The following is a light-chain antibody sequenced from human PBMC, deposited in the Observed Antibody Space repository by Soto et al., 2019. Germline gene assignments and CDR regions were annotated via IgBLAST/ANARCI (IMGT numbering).Light chain of an antibody. Sequence: EIVLTQSPATLSLSPGERATLSCRASQSVSNNLAWYQQRPGQAPTLLIYAASSRATAIPDRFRGSGSGTDFTLTISSLEPEDFAVYYCLQRSNWPRTFGQGTKLEIK. V-gene: IGKV3-11*01. CDR2: AAS. J-gene: IGKJ2*01. CDR1: QSVSNN. CDR3: LQRSNWPRT.